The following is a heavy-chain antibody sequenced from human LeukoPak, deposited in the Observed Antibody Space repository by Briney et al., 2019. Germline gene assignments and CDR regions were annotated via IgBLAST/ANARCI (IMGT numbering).Heavy chain of an antibody. V-gene: IGHV4-59*01. CDR3: ARDPIVVVPAAPPEVYYYYYGMDV. J-gene: IGHJ6*02. Sequence: SETLSLTCAVYGGSFSGYHWSWIRQPPGKGLEWIGYIYYSGSTNYNPSLKSRVTISVDTSKNQFSLKLSSVTAADTAVYYCARDPIVVVPAAPPEVYYYYYGMDVWGQGTTVTVSS. D-gene: IGHD2-2*01. CDR1: GGSFSGYH. CDR2: IYYSGST.